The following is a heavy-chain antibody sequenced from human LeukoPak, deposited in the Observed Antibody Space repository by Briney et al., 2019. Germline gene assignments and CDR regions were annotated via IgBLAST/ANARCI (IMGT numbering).Heavy chain of an antibody. D-gene: IGHD3-10*01. J-gene: IGHJ5*02. CDR3: ARRRWLWFGELRTWFDP. Sequence: SETLSLTCAVYGGSFSGYYWSWIRQPPGKGLEWIGEINHSGSTNYNPSLKSRVTISVDTSKNQFSLKLSSVTAADAAVYYCARRRWLWFGELRTWFDPWGQGTLVTVSS. V-gene: IGHV4-34*01. CDR2: INHSGST. CDR1: GGSFSGYY.